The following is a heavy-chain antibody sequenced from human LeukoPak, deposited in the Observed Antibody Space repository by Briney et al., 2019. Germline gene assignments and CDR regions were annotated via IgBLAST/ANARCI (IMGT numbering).Heavy chain of an antibody. V-gene: IGHV3-21*01. CDR3: ARDPIAVVGGGSFDY. D-gene: IGHD6-19*01. CDR2: ISSSGAKT. Sequence: PGGSLRLSCAASGFTFSSYSMNWVPQAPGKGLQWVSSISSSGAKTYYADSVKGRVTISRDNAKNSYYLEMNSLVAEDTAVYYCARDPIAVVGGGSFDYWGQGILVTVSS. CDR1: GFTFSSYS. J-gene: IGHJ4*02.